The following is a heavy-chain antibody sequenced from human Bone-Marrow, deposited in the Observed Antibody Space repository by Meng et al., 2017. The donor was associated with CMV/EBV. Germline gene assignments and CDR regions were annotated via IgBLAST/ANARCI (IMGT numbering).Heavy chain of an antibody. V-gene: IGHV1-2*02. D-gene: IGHD3-22*01. CDR1: GYTFTGYY. J-gene: IGHJ4*02. CDR2: INPNSGGT. CDR3: ARMFDITMIVGRGYYFDY. Sequence: ASVKVSCKASGYTFTGYYMHWVRQAPGQGLEWMGWINPNSGGTNYAQKFQGRVTMTRDTSISTAYMELSRLRSDDTAVYYCARMFDITMIVGRGYYFDYWGQGQLVNVSS.